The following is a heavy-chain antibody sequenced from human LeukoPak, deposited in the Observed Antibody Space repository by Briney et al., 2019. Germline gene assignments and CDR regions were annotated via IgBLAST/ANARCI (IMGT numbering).Heavy chain of an antibody. Sequence: GGSLRLSCAASGFTFSGSAMHWVRQAPGKGLEWVARIRSKANSYATAYAASVKGRFTISRDDSKNTAYLQMNSLKTKDTAVYYCTSIVPPSGPSWGQGTLVTVSS. CDR2: IRSKANSYAT. V-gene: IGHV3-73*01. CDR1: GFTFSGSA. J-gene: IGHJ5*02. CDR3: TSIVPPSGPS. D-gene: IGHD2-15*01.